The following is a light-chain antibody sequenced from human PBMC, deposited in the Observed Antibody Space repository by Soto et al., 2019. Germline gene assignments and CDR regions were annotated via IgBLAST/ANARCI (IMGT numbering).Light chain of an antibody. CDR1: SSDVGRFNF. V-gene: IGLV2-14*01. CDR2: EVT. CDR3: SSYTTSSTYV. J-gene: IGLJ1*01. Sequence: QSVLTQPASLSGSPGQSITISCTGTSSDVGRFNFVSWFQQHPGKAPKLLIYEVTKRPSEVSNRFSGSKSGNTASLTISGLQTEDEADYYCSSYTTSSTYVFGNGTKVTVL.